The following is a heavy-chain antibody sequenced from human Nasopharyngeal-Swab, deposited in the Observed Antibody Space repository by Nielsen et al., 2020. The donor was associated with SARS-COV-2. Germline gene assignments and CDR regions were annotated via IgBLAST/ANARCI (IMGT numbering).Heavy chain of an antibody. CDR3: ARRPTNGDYGAYGMDV. CDR2: IYPGDSDT. J-gene: IGHJ6*02. D-gene: IGHD4-17*01. V-gene: IGHV5-51*01. Sequence: KVSCKGSGYSFTSYWIGWVRQMPGKGLERMGIIYPGDSDTRYSPSFQGQVTISADKSISTAYLQWSSLKASDTAMYYCARRPTNGDYGAYGMDVWGQGTTVTVSS. CDR1: GYSFTSYW.